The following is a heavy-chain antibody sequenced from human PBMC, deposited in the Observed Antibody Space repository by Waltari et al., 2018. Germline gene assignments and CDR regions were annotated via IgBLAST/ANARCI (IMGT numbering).Heavy chain of an antibody. J-gene: IGHJ1*01. D-gene: IGHD2-15*01. V-gene: IGHV3-21*03. CDR3: ARGSITAVVTAWDF. Sequence: PLVESVGGLVKPGGSLRLSCATSGLSFSNYGMNWVRQGPGKGLEVVSFISGSGKYVYYADSVKGRFTSSRDNGKNLVYLEMTGQRAEDTALYYCARGSITAVVTAWDFWGQGSLVTVYS. CDR2: ISGSGKYV. CDR1: GLSFSNYG.